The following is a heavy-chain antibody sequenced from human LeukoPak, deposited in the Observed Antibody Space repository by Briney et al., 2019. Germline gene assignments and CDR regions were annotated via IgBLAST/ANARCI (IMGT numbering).Heavy chain of an antibody. J-gene: IGHJ4*02. CDR2: IYSGGST. CDR1: GFTFSSYA. Sequence: LSGGSLRLSCAASGFTFSSYAMSWVRQAPGKGLEWVSIIYSGGSTYYADSVKGRFTISRDNSKNTLYLQMNSLRAEDTAVYYCARGLAVAGLPYDYWGQGTLVTVSS. V-gene: IGHV3-66*01. D-gene: IGHD6-19*01. CDR3: ARGLAVAGLPYDY.